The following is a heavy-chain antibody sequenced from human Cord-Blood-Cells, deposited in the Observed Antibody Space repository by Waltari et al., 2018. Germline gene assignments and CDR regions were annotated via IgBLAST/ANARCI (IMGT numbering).Heavy chain of an antibody. CDR1: GGSISSSSYY. Sequence: QLQLQESGPGLVKPSETLSLTCTVSGGSISSSSYYWGWIRQPPGKGLEWIGGIYYSGSTYYNPSLKSRVTISVDTSKNQFSLKLSSVTAADTAVYYCARRGGGSYLDYWGQGTLVTVSS. V-gene: IGHV4-39*01. J-gene: IGHJ4*02. CDR2: IYYSGST. CDR3: ARRGGGSYLDY. D-gene: IGHD1-26*01.